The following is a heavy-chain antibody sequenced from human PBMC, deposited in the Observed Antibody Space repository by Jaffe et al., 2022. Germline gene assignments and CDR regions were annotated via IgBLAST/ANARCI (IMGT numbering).Heavy chain of an antibody. CDR2: MNPNSGNT. CDR3: ARKYSSSWYDYYYYMDV. Sequence: QVQLVQSGAEVKKPGASVKVSCKASGYTFTSYDINWVRQATGQGLEWMGWMNPNSGNTGYAQKFQGRVTMTRNTSISTAYMELSSLRSEDTAVYYCARKYSSSWYDYYYYMDVWGKGTTVTVSS. J-gene: IGHJ6*03. V-gene: IGHV1-8*01. CDR1: GYTFTSYD. D-gene: IGHD6-13*01.